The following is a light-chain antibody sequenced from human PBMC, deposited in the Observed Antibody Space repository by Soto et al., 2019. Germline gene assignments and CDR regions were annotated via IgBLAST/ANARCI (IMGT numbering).Light chain of an antibody. J-gene: IGLJ3*02. CDR1: SSDVGGYNY. CDR3: TSYTSSSTQV. Sequence: QSALTQPASVSGSPGQSIIISCTGTSSDVGGYNYASWYQQPPGKAPKLMIYGVSSRPSGVSNRFSGSKSGNTASLTISGLQAEDEADYYCTSYTSSSTQVFGGGTQLTVL. CDR2: GVS. V-gene: IGLV2-14*01.